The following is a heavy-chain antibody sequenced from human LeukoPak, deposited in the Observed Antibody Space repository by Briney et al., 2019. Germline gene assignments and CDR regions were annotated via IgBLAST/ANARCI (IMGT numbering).Heavy chain of an antibody. D-gene: IGHD6-19*01. V-gene: IGHV1-2*02. Sequence: ASVKVSCNASGYTFTGYYMHWVRQAPGQGLEWMGWINPNSGGTNYAQKFQGRVTMTRDTSISTAYMELSRLRSDDTAVYYCARERIAVAGPYYYGMDVWGQGTTVTVSS. CDR2: INPNSGGT. J-gene: IGHJ6*02. CDR3: ARERIAVAGPYYYGMDV. CDR1: GYTFTGYY.